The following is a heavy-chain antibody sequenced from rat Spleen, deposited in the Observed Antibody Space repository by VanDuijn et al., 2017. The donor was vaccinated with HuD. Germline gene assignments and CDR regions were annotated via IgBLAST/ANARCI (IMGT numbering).Heavy chain of an antibody. D-gene: IGHD1-1*01. CDR2: VGIDGANT. J-gene: IGHJ2*01. CDR1: GFTFINYG. V-gene: IGHV5S14*01. CDR3: ARHSGNLDY. Sequence: EVKLVESGGGLVQPGRSLKLSCTASGFTFINYGMAWVRQTPTKGLEWIASVGIDGANTYYRDSVKGRFTISRDNAKNTQYLHMDSLRSEDTATYYCARHSGNLDYWGQGVVVTVSS.